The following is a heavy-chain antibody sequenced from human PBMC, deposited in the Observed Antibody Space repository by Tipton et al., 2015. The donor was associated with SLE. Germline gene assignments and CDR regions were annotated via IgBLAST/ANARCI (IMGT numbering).Heavy chain of an antibody. Sequence: TLSLTCAVCGGSFSGYYWSWIRQPAGKGLEWIGYIYTSGSTNYNPSLKSRVTISVDTSKNQFSLKLSSVTAADTAVYYCARVGYGDYGRGYYGMDVWGQGTTVTVSS. CDR2: IYTSGST. J-gene: IGHJ6*02. D-gene: IGHD4-17*01. CDR1: GGSFSGYY. CDR3: ARVGYGDYGRGYYGMDV. V-gene: IGHV4-4*09.